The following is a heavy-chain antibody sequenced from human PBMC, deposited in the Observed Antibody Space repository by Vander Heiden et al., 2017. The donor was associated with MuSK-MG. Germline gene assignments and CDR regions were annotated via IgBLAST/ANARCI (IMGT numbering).Heavy chain of an antibody. CDR2: IRYDGSNK. V-gene: IGHV3-30*02. Sequence: QVQLVESGGGVVQPGGSLRLSCAASGFTFSSYGMHWVRQAPGKGLEWVAFIRYDGSNKYYADSVKGRFTISRDNSKNTLYLQMNSLRAEDTAVYYCGSGSYYNVGAFDIWGQGTMVTVSS. J-gene: IGHJ3*02. D-gene: IGHD3-10*01. CDR3: GSGSYYNVGAFDI. CDR1: GFTFSSYG.